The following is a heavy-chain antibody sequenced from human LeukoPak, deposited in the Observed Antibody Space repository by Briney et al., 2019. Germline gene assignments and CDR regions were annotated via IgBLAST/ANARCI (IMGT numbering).Heavy chain of an antibody. Sequence: PGGVLRLSCAASGFTFRNYWMSWVRQAPGEGLEWVANIRPDGSQKYYVDSARGRFTISRDNAKSSLYLQMSSLRPEDTATYYCARDFQPRYCSSSSCSPAWGQGTTVTVSS. D-gene: IGHD2-2*01. CDR3: ARDFQPRYCSSSSCSPA. CDR1: GFTFRNYW. J-gene: IGHJ6*02. CDR2: IRPDGSQK. V-gene: IGHV3-7*03.